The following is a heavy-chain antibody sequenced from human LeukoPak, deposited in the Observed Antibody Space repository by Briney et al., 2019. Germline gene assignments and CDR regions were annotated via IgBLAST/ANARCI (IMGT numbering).Heavy chain of an antibody. CDR3: ATDLATAMVKDQSNY. CDR1: GYTXTELS. V-gene: IGHV1-24*01. CDR2: FDPEYGEI. D-gene: IGHD5-18*01. Sequence: ASVKVSCKVSGYTXTELSIHGVRQAPGKGLEWMGGFDPEYGEIIYAQKFQGRVTMTEDTSTDTAYMELSSLRSEDTAMHYCATDLATAMVKDQSNYWGQGTLVTVSS. J-gene: IGHJ4*02.